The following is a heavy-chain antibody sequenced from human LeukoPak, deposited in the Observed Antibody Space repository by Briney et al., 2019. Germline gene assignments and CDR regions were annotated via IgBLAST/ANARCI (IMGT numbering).Heavy chain of an antibody. CDR3: AKGVAYCGGDCYLGSLDY. Sequence: PGGSLRLSCAASGFTFSSYAMSWVRQAPGEGLEWVSAIGGSGGSTYYADSVKGRFTISRDNSKNTLYLQMNSLRAEDTAVYYCAKGVAYCGGDCYLGSLDYWGQGTLVTVSS. J-gene: IGHJ4*02. CDR2: IGGSGGST. D-gene: IGHD2-21*02. CDR1: GFTFSSYA. V-gene: IGHV3-23*01.